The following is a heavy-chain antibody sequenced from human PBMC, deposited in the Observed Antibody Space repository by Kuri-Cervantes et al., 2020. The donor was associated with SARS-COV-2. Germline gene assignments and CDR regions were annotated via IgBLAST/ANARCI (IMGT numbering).Heavy chain of an antibody. CDR3: ARQRDSSGWNYGMDV. CDR2: ISYDGSNK. V-gene: IGHV3-30*03. D-gene: IGHD6-19*01. CDR1: GFTFSSYG. J-gene: IGHJ6*02. Sequence: GESLKISCAASGFTFSSYGMHWVRQAPGKGLEWVAVISYDGSNKYYADSVKGRFTISRDNSKNTLYLQMNSLRAGDTAVYYCARQRDSSGWNYGMDVWGQGTTVTVSS.